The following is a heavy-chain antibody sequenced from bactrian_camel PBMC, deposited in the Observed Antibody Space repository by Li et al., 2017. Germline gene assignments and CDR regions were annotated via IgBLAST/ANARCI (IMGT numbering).Heavy chain of an antibody. V-gene: IGHV3S6*01. J-gene: IGHJ4*01. CDR1: GYTYSAHC. CDR3: ATGVYCANVLSPSEYDT. D-gene: IGHD3*01. CDR2: IGTNGVAT. Sequence: HVQLVESGGGSVQAGGSLRLSCAFSGYTYSAHCMGWFRQAPGKEREGVAGIGTNGVATTTDSVKGRFTISRDNAKTTLFLEMNSLKPDDTAMYYCATGVYCANVLSPSEYDTWGQGTQVTVS.